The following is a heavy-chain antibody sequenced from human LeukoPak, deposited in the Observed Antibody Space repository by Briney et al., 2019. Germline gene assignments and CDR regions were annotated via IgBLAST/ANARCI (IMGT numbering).Heavy chain of an antibody. J-gene: IGHJ1*01. V-gene: IGHV3-11*01. CDR1: GFTFSDFY. CDR2: IGPTGSPT. CDR3: AKGHTYGMT. Sequence: PGGSLRLSCAASGFTFSDFYMGWLRLTPGKGLEWVSYIGPTGSPTDYADSVKGRVTVSRDNAKDTLYLQMNNLGVEDTAVYYCAKGHTYGMTWGQGTLVTVSS. D-gene: IGHD5-18*01.